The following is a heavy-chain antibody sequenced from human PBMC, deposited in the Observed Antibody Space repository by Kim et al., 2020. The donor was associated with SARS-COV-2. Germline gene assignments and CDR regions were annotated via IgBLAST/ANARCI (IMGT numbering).Heavy chain of an antibody. D-gene: IGHD1-7*01. Sequence: GGSLRLSCAASGFTFSSSAMHWVRQASGKGLEWVGLIRSKANSYATADAATGKGSFPISSDDSKTTAYLQINRLKTEDTAVYSCTRWPGTTSVFWDAFD. V-gene: IGHV3-73*01. CDR3: TRWPGTTSVFWDAFD. CDR1: GFTFSSSA. CDR2: IRSKANSYAT. J-gene: IGHJ3*02.